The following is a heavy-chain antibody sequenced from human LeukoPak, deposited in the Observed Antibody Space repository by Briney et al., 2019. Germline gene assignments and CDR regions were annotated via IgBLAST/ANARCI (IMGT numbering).Heavy chain of an antibody. D-gene: IGHD4-23*01. CDR2: TYHSGTS. CDR1: GDSISSGYY. J-gene: IGHJ4*02. V-gene: IGHV4-38-2*01. CDR3: ARKYGSNAGYFHY. Sequence: SETLSLTCAVSGDSISSGYYGGGVRQSPGKGLDWIGNTYHSGTSYYNPSLKTRLPISVHTHKQQLSLTLSSVTAADTALYYCARKYGSNAGYFHYWGQGALVTVSS.